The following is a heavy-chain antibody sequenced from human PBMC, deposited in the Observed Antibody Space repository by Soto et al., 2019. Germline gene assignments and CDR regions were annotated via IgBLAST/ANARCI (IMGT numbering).Heavy chain of an antibody. CDR2: IYHSGST. CDR1: GGSISSGGYS. D-gene: IGHD1-26*01. CDR3: ARVGRGGVNGAQWVYYYYYYMDV. J-gene: IGHJ6*03. V-gene: IGHV4-30-2*01. Sequence: SETLSLTCAVSGGSISSGGYSWSWIRQPPGKGLEWIGYIYHSGSTYYNPSLKSRVTISVDRSKNQFSLKLSSVTAADTAVYYCARVGRGGVNGAQWVYYYYYYMDVWGKGTTVTVSS.